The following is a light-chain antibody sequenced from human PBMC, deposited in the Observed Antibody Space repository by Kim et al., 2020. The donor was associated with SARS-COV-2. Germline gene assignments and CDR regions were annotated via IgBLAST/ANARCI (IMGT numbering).Light chain of an antibody. CDR2: SND. CDR1: DTTSGDNS. V-gene: IGLV1-44*01. CDR3: AAWDDGLNGWV. J-gene: IGLJ3*02. Sequence: GQRVAISCSGSDTTSGDNSVSWYQQLPGTAPKLLVFSNDQRPSGVPDRFSGSKSGTSATLAIRGLQSEDGAIYYCAAWDDGLNGWVFGGGTQLTVL.